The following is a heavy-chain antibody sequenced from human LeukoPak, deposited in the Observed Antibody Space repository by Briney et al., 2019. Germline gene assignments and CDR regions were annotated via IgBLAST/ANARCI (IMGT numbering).Heavy chain of an antibody. J-gene: IGHJ4*02. CDR2: IIPIFGTA. CDR3: ARGVVVVAATWLDY. CDR1: GGTFSSYA. D-gene: IGHD2-15*01. V-gene: IGHV1-69*05. Sequence: EASVKVSCKASGGTFSSYAISWVRQAPGQGLEWMGGIIPIFGTANYAQKFQGRVTITTDESTNTAYMELSSLRSEDTAVYYCARGVVVVAATWLDYWGQGTLVTVSS.